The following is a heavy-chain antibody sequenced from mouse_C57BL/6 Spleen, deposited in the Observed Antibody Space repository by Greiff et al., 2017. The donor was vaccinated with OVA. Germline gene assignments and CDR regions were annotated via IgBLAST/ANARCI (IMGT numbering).Heavy chain of an antibody. V-gene: IGHV1-69*01. J-gene: IGHJ4*01. CDR1: GYTFTSYW. CDR2: IDPSDSYT. CDR3: ARSRTPRNWNVYYYAMDY. Sequence: VQLQQPGAELVMPGASVKLSCKASGYTFTSYWMHWVKQRPGQGLEWIGEIDPSDSYTNYNQKFKGKSTLTVDKSSSTAYMQLSSLTSEDSAVYYCARSRTPRNWNVYYYAMDYWGQGTSVTVSS. D-gene: IGHD4-1*01.